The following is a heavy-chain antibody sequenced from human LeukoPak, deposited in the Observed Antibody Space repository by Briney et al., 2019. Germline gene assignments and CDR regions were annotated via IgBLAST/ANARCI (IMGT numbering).Heavy chain of an antibody. CDR2: MNPNSGNT. D-gene: IGHD3-10*01. CDR3: ARGAHYFGSGFDP. V-gene: IGHV1-8*01. J-gene: IGHJ5*02. Sequence: GASVKVSCKASGYTFTSYDINWVRQATGQGLEWMGWMNPNSGNTGYAQNFQGRVTMTRNTSISTAYMELTSLRSEDTAMYYCARGAHYFGSGFDPWGQRTLVTVSS. CDR1: GYTFTSYD.